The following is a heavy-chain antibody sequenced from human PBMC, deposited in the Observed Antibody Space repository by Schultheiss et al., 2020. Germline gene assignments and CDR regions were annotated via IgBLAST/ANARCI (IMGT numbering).Heavy chain of an antibody. J-gene: IGHJ5*02. CDR3: TTDLGYCSSTSCYLSYNWFDP. CDR2: MNPNSGNT. V-gene: IGHV1-8*01. CDR1: GYTFTSYD. D-gene: IGHD2-2*03. Sequence: ASVKVSCKASGYTFTSYDINWVRQATGQGLEWMGWMNPNSGNTGYAQKFQGRVTMTRNTSISTAYMELSSLRSEDTAVYYCTTDLGYCSSTSCYLSYNWFDPWGQGTLVTVSS.